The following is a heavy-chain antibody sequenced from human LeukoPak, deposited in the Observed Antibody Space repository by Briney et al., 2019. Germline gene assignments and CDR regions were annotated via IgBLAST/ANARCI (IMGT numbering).Heavy chain of an antibody. Sequence: ASVKVSCKASGYIFTDYYMHWVRQAPGQELGWMGRINPNSGGTNYAQKFQGRVTMTRDTSISTAYMELSSLRSEDTAVYYCARVDGSPDYWGQGTLVTVSS. V-gene: IGHV1/OR15-1*04. CDR2: INPNSGGT. J-gene: IGHJ4*02. CDR1: GYIFTDYY. D-gene: IGHD2-15*01. CDR3: ARVDGSPDY.